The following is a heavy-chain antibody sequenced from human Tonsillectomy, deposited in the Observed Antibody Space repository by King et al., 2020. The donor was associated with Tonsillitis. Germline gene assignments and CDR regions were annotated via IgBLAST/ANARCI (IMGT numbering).Heavy chain of an antibody. Sequence: VQLVESGGGLVQPGRSLRLSCTASGFTFGDYAMSWVRQAPGKGLEWVGFIRSKAYCGTTEYAASVKGRFTISRDDSKSIAYLQMNGLKTEDTAVYYCTRGAGYYDSSGYYEVGFDYWGQGTLVTVSS. CDR3: TRGAGYYDSSGYYEVGFDY. CDR2: IRSKAYCGTT. D-gene: IGHD3-22*01. J-gene: IGHJ4*02. V-gene: IGHV3-49*04. CDR1: GFTFGDYA.